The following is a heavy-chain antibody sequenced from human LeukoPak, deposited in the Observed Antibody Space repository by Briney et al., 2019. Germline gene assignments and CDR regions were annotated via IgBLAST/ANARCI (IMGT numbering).Heavy chain of an antibody. V-gene: IGHV4-31*03. Sequence: SQTLSLTCTVSGGSISSGGSYWNWIRQHPGKGLEWIGYIYLSGSTYYNPSLKSRVTISVDTSKNQFSLKLSSVTAADTAVYYCARGGPGGYYSDWGQGTLVTVSS. CDR2: IYLSGST. D-gene: IGHD3-22*01. CDR1: GGSISSGGSY. CDR3: ARGGPGGYYSD. J-gene: IGHJ4*02.